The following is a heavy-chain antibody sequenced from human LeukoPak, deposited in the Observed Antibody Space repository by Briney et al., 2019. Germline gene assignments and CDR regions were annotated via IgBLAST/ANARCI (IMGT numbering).Heavy chain of an antibody. Sequence: ASVKVSCEASGYTFTSYDINWVRQATGQGLEWMGWMNPNSGNTGYAQKFQGRVTMTRDTSISTAYMELSRLRSDDTAVYYCAREYYYDSSGYYWAIGAFDIWGQGTMVTVSS. V-gene: IGHV1-8*01. CDR3: AREYYYDSSGYYWAIGAFDI. D-gene: IGHD3-22*01. J-gene: IGHJ3*02. CDR2: MNPNSGNT. CDR1: GYTFTSYD.